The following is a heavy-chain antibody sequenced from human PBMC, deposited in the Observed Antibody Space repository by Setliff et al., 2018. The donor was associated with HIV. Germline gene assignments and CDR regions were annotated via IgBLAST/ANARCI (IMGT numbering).Heavy chain of an antibody. CDR3: ASAPIVVVIPHAFDI. V-gene: IGHV4-59*01. CDR1: GGSISSYY. D-gene: IGHD3-22*01. Sequence: PSETLSLTCTVSGGSISSYYWNWIRQPPGKGLEWIGYIYYSGSTDYNPSLKSRVTISVDTSKNQFSLKLTSVTAADTAVYYCASAPIVVVIPHAFDIWGQGTMVTVSS. J-gene: IGHJ3*02. CDR2: IYYSGST.